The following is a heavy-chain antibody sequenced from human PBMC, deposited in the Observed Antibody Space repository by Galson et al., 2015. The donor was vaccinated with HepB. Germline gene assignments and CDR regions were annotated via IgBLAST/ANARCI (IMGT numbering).Heavy chain of an antibody. CDR2: IYYSGTT. J-gene: IGHJ3*01. V-gene: IGHV4-39*01. D-gene: IGHD1-26*01. Sequence: SETLSLTCTVSGGSISGSNYYWGWIRQPPGKGLEWIGSIYYSGTTYYNPSLKSRVTISVDTSENQFSLKLNSVTATDTAVYYCARPIVGATLDAFDVWGQGTVVTVSS. CDR3: ARPIVGATLDAFDV. CDR1: GGSISGSNYY.